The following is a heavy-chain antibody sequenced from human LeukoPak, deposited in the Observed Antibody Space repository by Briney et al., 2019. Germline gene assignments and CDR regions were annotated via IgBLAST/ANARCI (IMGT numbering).Heavy chain of an antibody. V-gene: IGHV3-74*01. D-gene: IGHD3-3*02. Sequence: GGSLRLSCEAAGFAFSSYWMHWVRQAPGKGLVWVSRIIGDGSSPIYADSVKGRYTISRDNAKNMLYLQMNSLRAEDTAVYFCPRSIRWDTHMGYWRRGTLV. CDR3: PRSIRWDTHMGY. CDR2: IIGDGSSP. J-gene: IGHJ4*02. CDR1: GFAFSSYW.